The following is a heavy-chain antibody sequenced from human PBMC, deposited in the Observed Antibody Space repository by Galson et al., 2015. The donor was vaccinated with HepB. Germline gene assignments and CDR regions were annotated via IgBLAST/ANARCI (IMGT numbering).Heavy chain of an antibody. CDR1: GFTFSSYG. CDR2: IRYDGSNK. Sequence: SLRLSCAASGFTFSSYGMHWVRQAPGKGLEWVAFIRYDGSNKYYADSVKGRFTISRDNSKNTLYLQMNSLRAEDTAVYYCAKDSGSYLESTFDYWGQGTLVTVSS. CDR3: AKDSGSYLESTFDY. D-gene: IGHD1-26*01. J-gene: IGHJ4*02. V-gene: IGHV3-30*02.